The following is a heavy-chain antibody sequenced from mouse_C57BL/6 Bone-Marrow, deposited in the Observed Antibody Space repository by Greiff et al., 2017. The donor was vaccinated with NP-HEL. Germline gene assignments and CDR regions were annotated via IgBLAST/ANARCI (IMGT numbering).Heavy chain of an antibody. CDR1: GFTFNNTY. V-gene: IGHV14-3*01. Sequence: VQLQQSVAELVRPGASVKLSCTASGFTFNNTYMPWVKQRPEQGLEWIGRIDPASGNTKYAPKFQGKATITADTSSNTAYLQLSSLTSEDTAIYYCARGDYWGQGTTLTVAS. CDR3: ARGDY. J-gene: IGHJ2*01. CDR2: IDPASGNT.